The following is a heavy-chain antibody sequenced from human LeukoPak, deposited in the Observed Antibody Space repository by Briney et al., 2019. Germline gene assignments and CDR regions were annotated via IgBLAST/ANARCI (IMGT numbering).Heavy chain of an antibody. J-gene: IGHJ5*02. V-gene: IGHV1-69*13. Sequence: SVKVSCKASGGTFSSYAISWVRQAPGQGLEWMGGIIPIFGTANYAQKFQGRVTITADESTSTAYMELSSLRSEDTAVYYWANTYYDFWSGLNWFDPWGQGTLVTVSS. CDR3: ANTYYDFWSGLNWFDP. D-gene: IGHD3-3*01. CDR2: IIPIFGTA. CDR1: GGTFSSYA.